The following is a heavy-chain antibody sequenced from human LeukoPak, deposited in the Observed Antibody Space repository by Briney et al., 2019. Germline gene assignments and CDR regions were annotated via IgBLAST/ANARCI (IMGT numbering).Heavy chain of an antibody. V-gene: IGHV4-34*01. CDR3: ARGATISETGYFDF. J-gene: IGHJ4*03. CDR1: GGSFSRYY. Sequence: PSETLSLTCAVSGGSFSRYYWSWIRQSPGKGLEWIAEIDHRGDTNYNPSVKSRVTISVDTSKNQFSLKVRSLSAADTAVYYCARGATISETGYFDFWGQGTPVTVSS. D-gene: IGHD5-24*01. CDR2: IDHRGDT.